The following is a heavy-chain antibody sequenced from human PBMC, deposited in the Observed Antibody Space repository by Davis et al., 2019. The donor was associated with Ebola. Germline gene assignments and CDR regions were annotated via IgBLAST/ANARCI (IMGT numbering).Heavy chain of an antibody. J-gene: IGHJ4*02. Sequence: ASVQVSCKASGYTFTGYYMHWVRQAPGQGLEWMGWMNPKSGNTGYAQNFQGRVTMTRNTSISTAYMELSSLRPEDTAVYYCARAVRYSAVVSRSSRKYYFDYWGQGTLVTVSS. CDR2: MNPKSGNT. D-gene: IGHD3-22*01. CDR3: ARAVRYSAVVSRSSRKYYFDY. CDR1: GYTFTGYY. V-gene: IGHV1-8*02.